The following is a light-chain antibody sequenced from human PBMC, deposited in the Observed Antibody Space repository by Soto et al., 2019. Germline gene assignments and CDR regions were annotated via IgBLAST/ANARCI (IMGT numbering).Light chain of an antibody. J-gene: IGLJ2*01. V-gene: IGLV2-14*03. Sequence: QSVLTQPASVSGSPGQSITISCSGTSSDIGSYNHVAWYQQFPGKSPKLMIYAVSDRPPGVSDRFSGSKSGNTASLTVSGLQAEDEADYYCSSYTGSTNFVVFGGGTKLTVL. CDR2: AVS. CDR3: SSYTGSTNFVV. CDR1: SSDIGSYNH.